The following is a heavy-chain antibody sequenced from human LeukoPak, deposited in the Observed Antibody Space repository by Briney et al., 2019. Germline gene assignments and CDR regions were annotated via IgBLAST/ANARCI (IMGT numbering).Heavy chain of an antibody. CDR2: ISGSGGST. V-gene: IGHV3-23*01. D-gene: IGHD6-13*01. CDR1: GFTFSSYA. Sequence: PGGSLRLSCAASGFTFSSYAMNWVRQAPGKGLEWVSTISGSGGSTYYADSVKGRFTISRDNSKNTLYLQMNSLRAEDTAVYYCAKDRWSSWYFDYWGQGALVTVSS. J-gene: IGHJ4*02. CDR3: AKDRWSSWYFDY.